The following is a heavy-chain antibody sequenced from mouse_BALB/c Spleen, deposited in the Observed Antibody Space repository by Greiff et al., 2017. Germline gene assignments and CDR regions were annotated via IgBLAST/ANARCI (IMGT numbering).Heavy chain of an antibody. Sequence: QVQLKQSAAELARPGASVKMSCKASGYTFTSYTMHWVKQRPGQGLEWIGYINPSSGYTEYNQKFKDKTTLTADKSSSTAYMQLSSLTSEDSAVYYCARSGPYDGYYDAMDYWGQGTSVTVSS. J-gene: IGHJ4*01. CDR2: INPSSGYT. CDR3: ARSGPYDGYYDAMDY. V-gene: IGHV1-4*02. D-gene: IGHD2-3*01. CDR1: GYTFTSYT.